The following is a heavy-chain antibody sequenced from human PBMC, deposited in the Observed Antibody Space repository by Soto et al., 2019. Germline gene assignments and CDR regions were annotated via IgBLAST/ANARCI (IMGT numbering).Heavy chain of an antibody. CDR1: GYTFTSYY. Sequence: ASVKVSCKASGYTFTSYYMHWVRQAPGQGLEWMGIINPSGGSTSYAQKFQGRVTMTRDTSTSTVYMELSSLRSDDTAVYYCAREGYSYGPGGSDFDYWGQGTLVTVSS. V-gene: IGHV1-46*01. J-gene: IGHJ4*02. CDR3: AREGYSYGPGGSDFDY. D-gene: IGHD5-18*01. CDR2: INPSGGST.